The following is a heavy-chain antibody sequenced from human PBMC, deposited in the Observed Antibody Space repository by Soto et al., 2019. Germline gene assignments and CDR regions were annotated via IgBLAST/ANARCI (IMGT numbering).Heavy chain of an antibody. CDR3: ARAPESLGYYYYGMDV. Sequence: GGSQRLSCAASGFTFSSYSRNWVRQAPGKGLEWVSYISSSSTIYYPGSVKGRFAISRENAKNSLYLQMNSLRAGDTAVYYCARAPESLGYYYYGMDVWGQGTTVTVSS. D-gene: IGHD7-27*01. V-gene: IGHV3-48*01. CDR2: ISSSSTI. J-gene: IGHJ6*02. CDR1: GFTFSSYS.